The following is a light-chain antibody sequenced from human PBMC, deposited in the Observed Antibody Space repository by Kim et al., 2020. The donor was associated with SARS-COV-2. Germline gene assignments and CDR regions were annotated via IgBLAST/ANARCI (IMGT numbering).Light chain of an antibody. CDR3: QQYGSFPLT. CDR2: GAS. CDR1: QSVSSSY. Sequence: LSPGERATLSCRASQSVSSSYLAWYQQKPGQAPRLLIYGASSRATGIPDRFSGSGSGTDFTLTISRLEPEDFAVYYCQQYGSFPLTFGGGTKVEI. V-gene: IGKV3-20*01. J-gene: IGKJ4*01.